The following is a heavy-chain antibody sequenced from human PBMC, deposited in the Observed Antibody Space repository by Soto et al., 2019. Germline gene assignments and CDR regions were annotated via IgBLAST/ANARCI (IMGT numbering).Heavy chain of an antibody. V-gene: IGHV1-18*01. CDR1: GYTFTSYG. J-gene: IGHJ4*02. D-gene: IGHD6-6*01. CDR2: ISAHNGNT. Sequence: QVHLVQSGAEVKKPGASVKVSCKASGYTFTSYGITWVRQAPGQGLEWMGWISAHNGNTDYAQKLQGRVIVTRDTSTSTAYRELRSLISDDTAVYYCARGRDGDYWGQGALVTVSS. CDR3: ARGRDGDY.